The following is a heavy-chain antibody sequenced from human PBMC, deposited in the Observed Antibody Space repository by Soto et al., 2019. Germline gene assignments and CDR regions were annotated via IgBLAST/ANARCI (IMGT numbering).Heavy chain of an antibody. J-gene: IGHJ5*02. D-gene: IGHD6-6*01. Sequence: QVQLVQSGAEVKKPGASVKVSCKASGYTFFTYGITWVRQAPGQGLEWMGWISTYDGKTDYAQKLQGRVTMTTDTSTRTAYMELRSLRSDDTAVYYWARKSSSSSWFDPWGQGTLVTVSS. CDR2: ISTYDGKT. V-gene: IGHV1-18*01. CDR1: GYTFFTYG. CDR3: ARKSSSSSWFDP.